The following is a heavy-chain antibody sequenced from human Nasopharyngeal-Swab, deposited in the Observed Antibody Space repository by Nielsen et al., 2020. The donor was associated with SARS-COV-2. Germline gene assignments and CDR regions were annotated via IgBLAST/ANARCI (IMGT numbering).Heavy chain of an antibody. V-gene: IGHV3-30-3*01. Sequence: GESLKISCAASGFTFSSYAVHWVRQAPGKGLEWVAVISYDGSNKYYADSVKGRFTISRDSSKNTLYLQMDSLRGEDTAVYYCARDAPAHYGAFYWGRGTLVTVSS. CDR2: ISYDGSNK. CDR3: ARDAPAHYGAFY. D-gene: IGHD4-17*01. J-gene: IGHJ4*02. CDR1: GFTFSSYA.